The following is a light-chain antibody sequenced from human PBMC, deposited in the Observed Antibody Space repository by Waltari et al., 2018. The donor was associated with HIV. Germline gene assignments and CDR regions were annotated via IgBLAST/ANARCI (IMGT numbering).Light chain of an antibody. J-gene: IGKJ4*01. V-gene: IGKV3-11*01. Sequence: EILLTQSPASLSLSPGARATLSCRASQSLNVYLAWYQHKGGQAPRLLIYDASKRAPGVPDRFSGGGSGTDFTLTISSLKPEDSAFYFCQQRSDWLTFGGGTKVEIK. CDR3: QQRSDWLT. CDR1: QSLNVY. CDR2: DAS.